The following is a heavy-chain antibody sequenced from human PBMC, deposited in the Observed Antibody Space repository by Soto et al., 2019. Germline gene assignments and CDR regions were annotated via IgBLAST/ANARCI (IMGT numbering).Heavy chain of an antibody. J-gene: IGHJ4*02. Sequence: PSQTPSLTCSISWDIFSINNAASNWIRQFPSRVLEWLGRTYYISKWVNNYALSLKSRVTIKPDTSKKQFSLQLNSVTPEDTDVYYCARGDQGFDYWGQGTLVTVPS. CDR2: TYYISKWVN. D-gene: IGHD3-16*01. CDR1: WDIFSINNAA. CDR3: ARGDQGFDY. V-gene: IGHV6-1*01.